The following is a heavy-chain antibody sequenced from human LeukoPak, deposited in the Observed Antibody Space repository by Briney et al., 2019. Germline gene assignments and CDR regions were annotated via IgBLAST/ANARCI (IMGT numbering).Heavy chain of an antibody. CDR1: GYSFTSYC. CDR2: IYPGDSGP. D-gene: IGHD1-26*01. CDR3: GMSGDRVPLQDDVFDV. V-gene: IGHV5-51*01. Sequence: GESLKISCKVSGYSFTSYCIGWLRQMPGKGLEWMGIIYPGDSGPTYSPSFQGQVTISVDKSISTAYLQWSSLHASDTAMYYCGMSGDRVPLQDDVFDVWGPGTMVTVST. J-gene: IGHJ3*01.